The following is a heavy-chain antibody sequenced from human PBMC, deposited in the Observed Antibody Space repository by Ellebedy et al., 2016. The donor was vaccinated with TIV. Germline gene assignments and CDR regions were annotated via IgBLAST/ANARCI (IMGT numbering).Heavy chain of an antibody. V-gene: IGHV3-23*01. CDR2: ISGSGGST. CDR3: ARTMVRGVI. D-gene: IGHD3-10*01. Sequence: GESLKISCAASGFTFSSYAMSWVRQAPGKGLEWVSAISGSGGSTYYADSVKGRFTISRDNSKNSVSLQMDSLRAEDTAVYYCARTMVRGVIWGQGTLVTVSS. CDR1: GFTFSSYA. J-gene: IGHJ4*02.